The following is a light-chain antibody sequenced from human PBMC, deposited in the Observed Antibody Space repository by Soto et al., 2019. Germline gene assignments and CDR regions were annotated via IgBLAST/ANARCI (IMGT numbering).Light chain of an antibody. CDR3: QHSYTASPFT. CDR1: QNIYNY. V-gene: IGKV1-39*01. Sequence: DIQMTQSPSSLSASVGASVTITCRASQNIYNYLNWYQHKPGKAPRLLIYAASTLHSGVPSRFTGSGSATDFSLTMNGLQPEDFATYYCQHSYTASPFTFGQGTRLAI. CDR2: AAS. J-gene: IGKJ2*01.